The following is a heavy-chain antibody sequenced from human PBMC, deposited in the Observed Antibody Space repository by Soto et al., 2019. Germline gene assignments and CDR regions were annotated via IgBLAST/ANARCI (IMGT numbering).Heavy chain of an antibody. V-gene: IGHV3-11*01. CDR2: INSGGSNI. D-gene: IGHD3-10*01. Sequence: QVQLVESGGGLVKPGGSLRLSCTAYGFTFPDHYMTWIRQAPGKGLEWVSYINSGGSNIYYADSVRGRFTISRDNAKNSVYLQMSSLRAEDTAIYYCARDIRGANWGQGTLVIVSS. CDR3: ARDIRGAN. CDR1: GFTFPDHY. J-gene: IGHJ4*02.